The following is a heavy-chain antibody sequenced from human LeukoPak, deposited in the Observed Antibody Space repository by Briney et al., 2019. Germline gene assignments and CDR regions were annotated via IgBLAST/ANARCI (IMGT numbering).Heavy chain of an antibody. CDR3: TRDIAGSGTAMDV. CDR1: GFTFRTYD. Sequence: PGGSLRLSCAASGFTFRTYDMHWVRQVSGEGLEWVATIGTTGDTYYAGPVKGRFTISREDGKNSLFLQMNSLRAGDTAAYYCTRDIAGSGTAMDVWGKGTTVTVSS. V-gene: IGHV3-13*01. D-gene: IGHD2-15*01. J-gene: IGHJ6*03. CDR2: IGTTGDT.